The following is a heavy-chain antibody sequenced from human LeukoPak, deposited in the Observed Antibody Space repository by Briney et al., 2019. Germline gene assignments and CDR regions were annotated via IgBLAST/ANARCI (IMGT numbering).Heavy chain of an antibody. Sequence: ASVKVSCKASGYTFTGYHMHWVRQAPGQGLEWMGRINPNSGDTNYAQKFQGRVTMTRDTSISTAYMELSRLRSNDTAMYYCARDYCSSTSCLFDYWGQGTLVTVSS. D-gene: IGHD2-2*01. CDR1: GYTFTGYH. CDR2: INPNSGDT. V-gene: IGHV1-2*06. J-gene: IGHJ4*02. CDR3: ARDYCSSTSCLFDY.